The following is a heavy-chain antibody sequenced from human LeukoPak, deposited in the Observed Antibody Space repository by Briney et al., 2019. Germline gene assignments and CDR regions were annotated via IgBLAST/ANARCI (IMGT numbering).Heavy chain of an antibody. CDR2: IIPIFGTA. CDR1: GGTFSSYA. J-gene: IGHJ4*02. Sequence: GASVKVSCKASGGTFSSYAISWVRQAPGQGLEWMGGIIPIFGTANSAQKFQGRVTITADESTSTAYMELSSLRSEDTAVYYCARAGGIYGGPQHFDYWGQGTLVTVSS. V-gene: IGHV1-69*01. CDR3: ARAGGIYGGPQHFDY. D-gene: IGHD4/OR15-4a*01.